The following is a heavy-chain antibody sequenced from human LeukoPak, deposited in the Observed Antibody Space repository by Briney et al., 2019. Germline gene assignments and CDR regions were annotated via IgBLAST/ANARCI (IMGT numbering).Heavy chain of an antibody. CDR2: ISSSGSTI. J-gene: IGHJ4*02. Sequence: GGSLRLSCAASGFTFSSYEMDWVRQAPGKGLEWVSYISSSGSTIYYADSVKGRFTISRDNAKNSLYLQMNSLRVEDTAVYYCARDPVGGRPDYWGQGTLVTVSS. CDR3: ARDPVGGRPDY. D-gene: IGHD1-26*01. V-gene: IGHV3-48*03. CDR1: GFTFSSYE.